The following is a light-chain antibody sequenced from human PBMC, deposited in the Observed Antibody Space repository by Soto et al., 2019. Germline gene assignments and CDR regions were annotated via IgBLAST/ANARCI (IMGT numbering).Light chain of an antibody. Sequence: DVVMTQSPLSLPVTLGQPASISCRSSQSLVYSDGNTYLNWFQQRPGQSPRRLIYNVSNRDSGVPVRFTGSGYGTDLTLKIMRVEEEDVGVYYCMQGPHWPSFGQGTKVEIK. J-gene: IGKJ1*01. CDR1: QSLVYSDGNTY. CDR2: NVS. CDR3: MQGPHWPS. V-gene: IGKV2-30*01.